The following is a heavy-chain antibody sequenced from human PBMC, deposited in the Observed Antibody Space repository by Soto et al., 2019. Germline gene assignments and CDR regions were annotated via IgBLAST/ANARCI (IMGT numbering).Heavy chain of an antibody. CDR1: GDSVSINTAS. D-gene: IGHD5-12*01. CDR2: TYFRSKWYN. J-gene: IGHJ5*02. CDR3: AKGDNLGPKTGYAFDP. Sequence: PSQTLSLTCAIAGDSVSINTASWNWIRQSPSRGLEWLGRTYFRSKWYNDYAVSLKSRIIINPDTSNNQFSLHLNSATPDDKAVYFCAKGDNLGPKTGYAFDPWGQGIMVTVSS. V-gene: IGHV6-1*01.